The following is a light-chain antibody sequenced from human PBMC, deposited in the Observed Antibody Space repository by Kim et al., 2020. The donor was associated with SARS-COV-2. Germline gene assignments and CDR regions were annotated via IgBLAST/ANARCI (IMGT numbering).Light chain of an antibody. CDR2: SNN. J-gene: IGLJ2*01. V-gene: IGLV1-44*01. CDR3: AAWDDSLNGLL. Sequence: QSVLTQPPSASGTPGQRVTISCSGGSSNIGSNTVNWYQQLPGTAPKLLMYSNNQRPSGVPDRFSGSKSGTSASLAISGLQSEDEADYYCAAWDDSLNGLLFGGGTQLTVL. CDR1: SSNIGSNT.